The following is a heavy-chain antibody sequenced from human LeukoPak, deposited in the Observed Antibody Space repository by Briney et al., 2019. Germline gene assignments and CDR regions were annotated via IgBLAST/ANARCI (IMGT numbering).Heavy chain of an antibody. CDR2: ISSSSSTI. CDR1: GFTFSSYG. D-gene: IGHD2-21*02. V-gene: IGHV3-48*04. Sequence: GGSLRLSCAASGFTFSSYGMNWVRQAPGKGLEWVSYISSSSSTIYYADSVKGRFTISRDNAKNSLYLQMNSLRAEDTAVYYCARDIGAYCGGDCYPDAFDIWGQGTMVTVSS. J-gene: IGHJ3*02. CDR3: ARDIGAYCGGDCYPDAFDI.